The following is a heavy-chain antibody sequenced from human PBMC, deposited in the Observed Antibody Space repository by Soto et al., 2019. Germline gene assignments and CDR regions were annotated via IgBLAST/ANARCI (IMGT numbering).Heavy chain of an antibody. D-gene: IGHD4-17*01. CDR1: GGSFSSYY. V-gene: IGHV4-34*01. CDR3: ARTEGDYCLDY. Sequence: QVQLQQWGAGLLKPSETLSLTCAVYGGSFSSYYWSWIRQPPGKRLEWIGEINHSGSTNYNPSLKSRVPISVDTSKDQFSLKLSSVSAADTAVYYCARTEGDYCLDYWGQGTLVTVSS. J-gene: IGHJ4*02. CDR2: INHSGST.